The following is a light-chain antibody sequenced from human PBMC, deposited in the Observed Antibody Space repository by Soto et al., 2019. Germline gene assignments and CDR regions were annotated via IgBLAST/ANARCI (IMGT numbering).Light chain of an antibody. Sequence: DIVLTQSPATLSLSPGERATLSCRASQNVRGYLAWYQQKPGQAPRLLIYDASNRATGTSARFSGSGSGTDFTLTISSLESEDFAVYYCQQYGSSPLTFGGGTKVEIK. CDR3: QQYGSSPLT. J-gene: IGKJ4*01. CDR2: DAS. V-gene: IGKV3-11*01. CDR1: QNVRGY.